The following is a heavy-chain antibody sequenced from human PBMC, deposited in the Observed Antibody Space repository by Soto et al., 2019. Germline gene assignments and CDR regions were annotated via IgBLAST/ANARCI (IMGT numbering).Heavy chain of an antibody. J-gene: IGHJ6*02. CDR3: ARDRDYCDYADYYYYGMDV. CDR1: GGSISSSNW. CDR2: IYHSGST. Sequence: QVQLQESGPGLVKPSGTLSLTCAVSGGSISSSNWWSWVRQPPGKGLEWIGEIYHSGSTNYNPSLKSRVTKAVDKSKKQFSLKLSSVTAADTAVYYCARDRDYCDYADYYYYGMDVWGQGTPVTVSS. V-gene: IGHV4-4*02. D-gene: IGHD4-17*01.